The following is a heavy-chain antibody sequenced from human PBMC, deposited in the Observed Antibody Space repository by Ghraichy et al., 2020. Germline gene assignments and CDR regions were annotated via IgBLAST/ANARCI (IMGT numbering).Heavy chain of an antibody. J-gene: IGHJ5*02. CDR2: IYTTGGT. V-gene: IGHV4-4*07. CDR3: ARDHDRA. CDR1: GGYMSDDY. Sequence: SETLSLTCTVSGGYMSDDYWSWIRQPAGKGLEWLGRIYTTGGTDYNPSLKSRVTISIDKSKNQFSLRLSSVTVADTAVYYCARDHDRAWGQGTLDTVSS.